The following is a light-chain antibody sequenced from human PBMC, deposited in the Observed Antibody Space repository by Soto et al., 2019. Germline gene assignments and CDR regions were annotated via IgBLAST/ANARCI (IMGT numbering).Light chain of an antibody. Sequence: EIVLTQSPGTLSLSPGERAALSCRASQSVGRDYLAWFQQKPGQAPRLLIHDASSRATGTPERFSRGGSGTDFAFTTSRQDRDDFAGYYCHQYATKPITFGPGTRME. V-gene: IGKV3-20*01. CDR1: QSVGRDY. J-gene: IGKJ5*01. CDR2: DAS. CDR3: HQYATKPIT.